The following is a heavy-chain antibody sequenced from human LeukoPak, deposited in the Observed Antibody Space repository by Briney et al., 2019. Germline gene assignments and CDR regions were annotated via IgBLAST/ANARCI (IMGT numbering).Heavy chain of an antibody. V-gene: IGHV1-2*02. Sequence: GASVKVSCQASGYTFTGYYMHWVRQTPGQGLEWMGWINPNSGGTNYAQKFQGRVTMTRDTSISTAYMELSRLRSDDTAVYYCARSLVGATSRCDYWGQGTLVTVSS. CDR1: GYTFTGYY. D-gene: IGHD1-26*01. CDR2: INPNSGGT. CDR3: ARSLVGATSRCDY. J-gene: IGHJ4*02.